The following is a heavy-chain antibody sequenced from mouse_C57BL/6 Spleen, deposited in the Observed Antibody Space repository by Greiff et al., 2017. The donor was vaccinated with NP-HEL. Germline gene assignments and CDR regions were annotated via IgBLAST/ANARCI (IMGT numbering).Heavy chain of an antibody. CDR1: GYTFTSYW. J-gene: IGHJ3*01. CDR2: INPSSGYT. D-gene: IGHD2-4*01. Sequence: VKLMESGAELAKPGASVKLSCKASGYTFTSYWMHWVKQRPGQGLEWIGYINPSSGYTKYNQKFKDKATLTADKSSSTAYMQLSSLTYEDSAVYYCARGYYDYDERAWFAYWGQGTLVTVSA. CDR3: ARGYYDYDERAWFAY. V-gene: IGHV1-7*01.